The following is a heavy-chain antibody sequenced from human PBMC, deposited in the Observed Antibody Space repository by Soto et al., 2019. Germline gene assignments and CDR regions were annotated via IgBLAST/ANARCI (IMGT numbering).Heavy chain of an antibody. D-gene: IGHD3-22*01. CDR1: GFTFDDYA. V-gene: IGHV3-9*01. CDR2: ISWNSGSI. J-gene: IGHJ4*02. Sequence: DVQLVESGGGLVQPGRSLRLSCAASGFTFDDYAMHWVRQAPGKGLEWVSGISWNSGSIGYADSVKGRFTISRDNAKHSLYLQMNSLRAEDTALYYCAKDIWRSGYLGGFDYWGQGTLVTVSS. CDR3: AKDIWRSGYLGGFDY.